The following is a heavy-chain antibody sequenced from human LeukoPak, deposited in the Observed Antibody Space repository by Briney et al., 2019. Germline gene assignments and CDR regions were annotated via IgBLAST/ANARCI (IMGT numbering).Heavy chain of an antibody. CDR2: IYTSGST. CDR3: ARQKRDIVVVPARGSSFHYYYYMDV. J-gene: IGHJ6*03. D-gene: IGHD2-2*01. V-gene: IGHV4-4*07. Sequence: SETLSLTCTVSGGSISSYYWSWIRQPAGKGLEWIGRIYTSGSTIYNPSLKSRVTISVDTSKNQFSLKLSSVNAADTAVYYCARQKRDIVVVPARGSSFHYYYYMDVWGKGTTVTISS. CDR1: GGSISSYY.